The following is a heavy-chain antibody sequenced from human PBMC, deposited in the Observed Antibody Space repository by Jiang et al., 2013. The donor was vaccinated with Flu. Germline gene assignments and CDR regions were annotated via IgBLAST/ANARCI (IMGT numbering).Heavy chain of an antibody. D-gene: IGHD2-2*01. V-gene: IGHV5-51*01. CDR3: ARQSRDIVVLPTALRYGMDV. J-gene: IGHJ6*02. Sequence: KKPGESLKISCKGSGYRFMNYWIGWVRQMPGKGLEWMGIIYPADSDTRYSPSFRGQVTISADKSISTAYLQWSSLKASDTAMYYCARQSRDIVVLPTALRYGMDVWGQGTTVTVSS. CDR1: GYRFMNYW. CDR2: IYPADSDT.